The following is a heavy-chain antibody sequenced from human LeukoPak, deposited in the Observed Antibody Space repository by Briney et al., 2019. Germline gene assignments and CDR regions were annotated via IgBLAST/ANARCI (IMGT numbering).Heavy chain of an antibody. Sequence: GGSLRLSCAASGFTFDDYGMSWVRQAPGRGLEWVSAISGSDSSTYYADSVKGRFTISRDNSKNTLYLQMNSLRAEDTAVYYCARVPGSYYVDFDYWGQGTLVTVSS. V-gene: IGHV3-23*01. CDR3: ARVPGSYYVDFDY. CDR1: GFTFDDYG. D-gene: IGHD3-10*01. J-gene: IGHJ4*02. CDR2: ISGSDSST.